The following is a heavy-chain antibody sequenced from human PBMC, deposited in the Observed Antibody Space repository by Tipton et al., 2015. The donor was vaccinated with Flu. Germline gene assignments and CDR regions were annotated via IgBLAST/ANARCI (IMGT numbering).Heavy chain of an antibody. CDR2: IHHSGSV. Sequence: TLSLTCTVSGYSINTGYYWGWIRQPPGKGLEWIGSIHHSGSVYYNPSLKSRVTISEVTSKNQFSLKLSSVTAADTAVYYCARQGQTPAYYFDSWGQGALVTVSS. J-gene: IGHJ4*02. V-gene: IGHV4-38-2*02. CDR1: GYSINTGYY. CDR3: ARQGQTPAYYFDS.